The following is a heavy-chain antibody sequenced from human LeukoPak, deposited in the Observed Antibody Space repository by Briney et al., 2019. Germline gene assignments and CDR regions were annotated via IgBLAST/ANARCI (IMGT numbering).Heavy chain of an antibody. Sequence: SETLSLTCTVSDYSISSGYYWGWIRQPPGKGLEWIGSIYHSGSTYYNPSLKSRVTISVDTSKNQLSLKLRSVTAADTAVYYCARVGGITMIVVLITDAFDIWGQGTMVTVSS. CDR2: IYHSGST. V-gene: IGHV4-38-2*02. CDR1: DYSISSGYY. J-gene: IGHJ3*02. CDR3: ARVGGITMIVVLITDAFDI. D-gene: IGHD3-22*01.